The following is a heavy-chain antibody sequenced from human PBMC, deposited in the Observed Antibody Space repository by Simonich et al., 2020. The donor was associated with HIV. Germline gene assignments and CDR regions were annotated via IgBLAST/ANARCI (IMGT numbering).Heavy chain of an antibody. Sequence: QLQLQESGPGLVKPSETLSLTCTVSGGYISSSSSDWGWIRQPPGQGLEWIGSIYHGGGTHNNPSLKWRLTRTVDTSKNQFSLKLNSVTAADTAVYYCVRRLGYGNWYFDYWGQGTLVTVSS. D-gene: IGHD3-16*01. CDR3: VRRLGYGNWYFDY. V-gene: IGHV4-39*01. CDR1: GGYISSSSSD. J-gene: IGHJ4*02. CDR2: IYHGGGT.